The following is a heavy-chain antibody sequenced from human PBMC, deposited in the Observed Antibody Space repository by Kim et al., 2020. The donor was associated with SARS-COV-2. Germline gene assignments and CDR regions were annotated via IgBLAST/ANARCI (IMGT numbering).Heavy chain of an antibody. V-gene: IGHV1-69*13. CDR2: IIPIFGTA. CDR1: GGTFSSYA. J-gene: IGHJ2*01. CDR3: AREGGSPPYQLLNHWYFDL. D-gene: IGHD2-2*02. Sequence: SVKVSCKASGGTFSSYAISWVRQAPGQGLEWMGGIIPIFGTANYAQKFQGRVTITADESTSTAYMELSSLRSEDTAVYYCAREGGSPPYQLLNHWYFDLWGRGTLVTVSS.